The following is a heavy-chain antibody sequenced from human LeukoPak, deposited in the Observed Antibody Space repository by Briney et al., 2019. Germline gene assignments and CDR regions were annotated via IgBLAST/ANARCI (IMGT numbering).Heavy chain of an antibody. V-gene: IGHV3-66*02. CDR3: AGDYNGDYGYFDL. Sequence: GGSLRLSCAASGFTVSSNYMSWVRQAPGKGLEWVSVIYSGGSTYYADSVKGRFTISRDNSKNTLYLQMDSLRAEDTAVYYCAGDYNGDYGYFDLWGRGTLVTVSS. D-gene: IGHD3-10*01. CDR1: GFTVSSNY. CDR2: IYSGGST. J-gene: IGHJ2*01.